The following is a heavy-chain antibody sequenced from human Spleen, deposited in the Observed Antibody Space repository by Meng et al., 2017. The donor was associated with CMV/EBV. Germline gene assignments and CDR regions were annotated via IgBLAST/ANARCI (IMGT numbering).Heavy chain of an antibody. D-gene: IGHD6-13*01. V-gene: IGHV3-23*01. J-gene: IGHJ4*02. Sequence: GGSLRLSCAASAFTFSSYAMSWVRQAPGRGLEWVSAISGTGGGTYYADSVKGRFTLSRDNSKNTLYLQMNSLRAEDTAVYYCAKEVLAAAGYYFDYWGQGTLVTVSS. CDR2: ISGTGGGT. CDR1: AFTFSSYA. CDR3: AKEVLAAAGYYFDY.